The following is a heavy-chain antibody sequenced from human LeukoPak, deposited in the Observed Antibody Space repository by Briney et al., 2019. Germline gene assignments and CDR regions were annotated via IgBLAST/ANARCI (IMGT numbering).Heavy chain of an antibody. CDR2: IIPIFGTA. V-gene: IGHV1-69*06. D-gene: IGHD5-12*01. CDR1: GGTFISYA. Sequence: SVKVSCKASGGTFISYAISWVRQAPGQGLEWMGGIIPIFGTANYAQKFQGRVTITADKSTSTAYMELSSLRSEDTAVYYCARARGYGDYYYYMDVWGKGTTVTISS. J-gene: IGHJ6*03. CDR3: ARARGYGDYYYYMDV.